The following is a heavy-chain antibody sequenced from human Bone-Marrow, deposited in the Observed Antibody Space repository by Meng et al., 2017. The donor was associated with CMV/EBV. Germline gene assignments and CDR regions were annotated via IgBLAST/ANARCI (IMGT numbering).Heavy chain of an antibody. Sequence: ASVKVSCKASGYTFTGYYMHWVRQAPGQGLEWMGWINPNSGGTNYAQKFQGRVTMTRDTSISTAYMELSRLRSDDTAVYSCARGHKVRPYQLLRGWFDPWGQGNLVTVTS. V-gene: IGHV1-2*02. CDR2: INPNSGGT. CDR3: ARGHKVRPYQLLRGWFDP. CDR1: GYTFTGYY. D-gene: IGHD2-2*01. J-gene: IGHJ5*02.